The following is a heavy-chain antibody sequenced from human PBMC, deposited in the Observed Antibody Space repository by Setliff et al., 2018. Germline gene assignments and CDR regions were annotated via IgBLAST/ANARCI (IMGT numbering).Heavy chain of an antibody. D-gene: IGHD3-22*01. CDR2: INNYSFXT. CDR1: GYTFTNYG. CDR3: ARINFYVSSGYYYAPDY. V-gene: IGHV1-18*01. Sequence: ASVKVSCKTSGYTFTNYGITWVRQAPGQGLEWMGWINNYSFXTXYXQKFLCXXPVTTDTSTCTAYMELGSLTSDDTAIYYCARINFYVSSGYYYAPDYWGPGTLVTVSS. J-gene: IGHJ4*02.